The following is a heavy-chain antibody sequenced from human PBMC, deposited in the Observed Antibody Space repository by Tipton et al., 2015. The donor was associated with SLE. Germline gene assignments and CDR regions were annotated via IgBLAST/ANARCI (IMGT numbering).Heavy chain of an antibody. CDR1: GFSFDDYG. D-gene: IGHD1-26*01. Sequence: GSLRLSCAASGFSFDDYGMSWVRQTPGKGLELVAGINWNGDSTGYADSVKGRFTISRDNAKNSLYLQMNSLRAEDTAVYHCARDRVGYPRCMDVWGQGTTVTVSS. V-gene: IGHV3-20*01. CDR2: INWNGDST. CDR3: ARDRVGYPRCMDV. J-gene: IGHJ6*02.